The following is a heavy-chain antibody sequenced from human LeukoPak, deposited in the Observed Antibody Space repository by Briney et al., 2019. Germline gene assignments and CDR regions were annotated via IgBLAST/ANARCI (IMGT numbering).Heavy chain of an antibody. V-gene: IGHV4-59*01. CDR1: GVSISSYY. CDR3: ARDGPVGATDV. Sequence: SETLSLTCTVSGVSISSYYWSWIRQPPGKGLEWIGYIYYSGSTNYNPSLKSRVTISVDTSKNQFSLKLSSVTAADTAVYYCARDGPVGATDVWGQGTLVTVSS. J-gene: IGHJ4*02. D-gene: IGHD1-26*01. CDR2: IYYSGST.